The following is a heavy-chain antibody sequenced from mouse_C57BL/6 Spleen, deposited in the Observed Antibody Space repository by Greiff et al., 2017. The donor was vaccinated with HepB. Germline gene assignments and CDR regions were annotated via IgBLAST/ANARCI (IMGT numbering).Heavy chain of an antibody. CDR1: GYTFTSYW. D-gene: IGHD2-5*01. Sequence: VQLQQPGAELVKPGASVKLSCKASGYTFTSYWMQWVKQRPGQGLEWIGEIDPSDSYTNYNQKFKGKATLTVDTSSSTAYMQLSSLTSEDSAVYYCARKNSNYEDYAMDYWGQGTSVTVSS. CDR3: ARKNSNYEDYAMDY. V-gene: IGHV1-50*01. CDR2: IDPSDSYT. J-gene: IGHJ4*01.